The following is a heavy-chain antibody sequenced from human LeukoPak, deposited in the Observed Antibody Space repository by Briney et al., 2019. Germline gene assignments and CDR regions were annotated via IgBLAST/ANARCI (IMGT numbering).Heavy chain of an antibody. V-gene: IGHV3-23*01. J-gene: IGHJ4*02. CDR1: GFTFSSYA. D-gene: IGHD2-21*02. CDR3: AKGMDGGDSVSCVDY. Sequence: PGGSLRLSCAASGFTFSSYAMSWVRQAPGKGLKWVSTINDNGAGTYYADSVKGRFTISRDNSKNTLYLQMNSLRAEDTAVYYCAKGMDGGDSVSCVDYWGQGTLVTVSS. CDR2: INDNGAGT.